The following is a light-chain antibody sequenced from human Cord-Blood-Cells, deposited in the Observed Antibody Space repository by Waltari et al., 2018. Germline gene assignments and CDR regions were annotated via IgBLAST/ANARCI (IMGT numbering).Light chain of an antibody. J-gene: IGLJ3*02. V-gene: IGLV2-23*02. Sequence: QSALTQPASVSGSPGQSITISCTGTSSDVGVYNLVPWYQQHPGTAPKLMIYEVSKRPSGVSNRFSGSKSGNTASLTISGLQAEDEADYYCCSYAGSSTYWVFGGGTKLTVL. CDR3: CSYAGSSTYWV. CDR1: SSDVGVYNL. CDR2: EVS.